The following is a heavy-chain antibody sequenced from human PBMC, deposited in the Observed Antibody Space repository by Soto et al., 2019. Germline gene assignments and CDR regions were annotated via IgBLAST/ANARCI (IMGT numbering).Heavy chain of an antibody. CDR2: ISGSGSTT. CDR3: ARDQGWYAN. Sequence: PGGSLRLSCAASGFTFSSYAMSWVRQIPGKGLEWVSSISGSGSTTYYTDSVKGRFTISRDYSKNTLYLQMNSLRAEDTAVYYCARDQGWYANWGQGTLVTVSS. D-gene: IGHD2-8*01. J-gene: IGHJ4*02. V-gene: IGHV3-23*01. CDR1: GFTFSSYA.